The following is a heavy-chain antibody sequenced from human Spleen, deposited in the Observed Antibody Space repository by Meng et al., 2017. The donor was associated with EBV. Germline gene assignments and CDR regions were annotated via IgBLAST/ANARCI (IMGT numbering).Heavy chain of an antibody. CDR3: ARAGEYYDTGTSYYFKY. CDR1: XGSISSGGYF. CDR2: ISYSGST. V-gene: IGHV4-30-4*02. D-gene: IGHD3-22*01. J-gene: IGHJ4*01. Sequence: QLQLQESGPGLVKPSXXXXLXXXVSXGSISSGGYFWSWIRQPPGKGLEWIGCISYSGSTYSNPSLKSRVTISVDTSRNQFSLRVSSVTAADSAVYYCARAGEYYDTGTSYYFKYWGHGTLVTVSS.